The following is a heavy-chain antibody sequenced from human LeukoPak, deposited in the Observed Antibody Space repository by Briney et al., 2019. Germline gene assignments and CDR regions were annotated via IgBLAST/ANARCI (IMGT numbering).Heavy chain of an antibody. CDR2: ISGSGGST. CDR1: GITLSNYG. CDR3: AKRGVVIRVILVGFHKEAYYFDS. J-gene: IGHJ4*02. V-gene: IGHV3-23*01. Sequence: GGSLRLFCAVSGITLSNYGMSWVRQTPRKGLEEVAGISGSGGSTSYADSVKGRFTISRDNPKNTLYLEMNSLRAEDTAVYFCAKRGVVIRVILVGFHKEAYYFDSWGQGALVTVSS. D-gene: IGHD3-22*01.